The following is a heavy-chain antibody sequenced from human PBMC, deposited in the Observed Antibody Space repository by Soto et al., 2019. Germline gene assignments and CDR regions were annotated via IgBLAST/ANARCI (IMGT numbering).Heavy chain of an antibody. CDR2: IKQDGSEK. V-gene: IGHV3-7*01. Sequence: EAQLVESGGGLVQPGGSLRVSCSVSGFTFSNYWMSWVRQAPGKGLEWVAKIKQDGSEKDYVDSVKGRFTISRDNANNSLYLHMYNVRGEDTAVYYCARGGRDAYDWFDPWGQGTLVTVSS. CDR1: GFTFSNYW. J-gene: IGHJ5*02. CDR3: ARGGRDAYDWFDP. D-gene: IGHD3-16*01.